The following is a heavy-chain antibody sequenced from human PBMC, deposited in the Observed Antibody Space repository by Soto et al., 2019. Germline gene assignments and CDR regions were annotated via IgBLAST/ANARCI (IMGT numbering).Heavy chain of an antibody. CDR2: IWYDGSNK. V-gene: IGHV3-33*01. CDR3: ARDGRHCSGGSCYLDY. Sequence: GSLRLSCAASGFTFSSYGMHWVRQAPGKGLEWVAVIWYDGSNKYYADSVKGRFTISRDNSKNTLYLQMNSLRAEDTAVYYCARDGRHCSGGSCYLDYWGQGTLVTVSS. CDR1: GFTFSSYG. D-gene: IGHD2-15*01. J-gene: IGHJ4*02.